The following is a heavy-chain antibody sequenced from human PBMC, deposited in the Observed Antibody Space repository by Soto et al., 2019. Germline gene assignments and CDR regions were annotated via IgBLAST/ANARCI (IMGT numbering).Heavy chain of an antibody. CDR3: TRSRRSILMVYGFGGMDV. D-gene: IGHD2-8*01. Sequence: GGSLRLSCAASGFTVGSHTMSWVRQAPGKGLEWVSSISGSGDGTYYGDSVKGRFTISRDSSSSTLYLQMDNLRGEDTAVYFCTRSRRSILMVYGFGGMDVWGQGTTVTVSS. CDR2: ISGSGDGT. J-gene: IGHJ6*02. CDR1: GFTVGSHT. V-gene: IGHV3-23*01.